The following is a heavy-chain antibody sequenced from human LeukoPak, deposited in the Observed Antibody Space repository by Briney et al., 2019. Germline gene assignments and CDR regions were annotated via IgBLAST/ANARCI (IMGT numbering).Heavy chain of an antibody. CDR3: AREGTEGFFWSGYYSYYYYMDV. D-gene: IGHD3-3*01. Sequence: ASVKVSCKASGYTFTSYYMHWVRQAPGQGLEWMGIINPSGGSTSYAQKFQGRVTMTRDMSTSTVYMELSSLRSEDTAVYYCAREGTEGFFWSGYYSYYYYMDVWGKGTTVTVSS. J-gene: IGHJ6*03. CDR2: INPSGGST. V-gene: IGHV1-46*01. CDR1: GYTFTSYY.